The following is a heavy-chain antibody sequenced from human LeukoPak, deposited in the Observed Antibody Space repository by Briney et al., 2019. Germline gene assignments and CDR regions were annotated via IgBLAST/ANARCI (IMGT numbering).Heavy chain of an antibody. CDR2: ISGSGSNT. CDR1: GFTFHIYA. D-gene: IGHD3-10*01. J-gene: IGHJ4*02. V-gene: IGHV3-23*01. Sequence: GGSLRLSCAASGFTFHIYAMNWVRQAPGKGLEWVSGISGSGSNTYYADSVQGRFTVSRDKSKNTLYLQMNSLRAEDTAVYYCAKDLNYYGSGGVDYWGQGTLVTVSS. CDR3: AKDLNYYGSGGVDY.